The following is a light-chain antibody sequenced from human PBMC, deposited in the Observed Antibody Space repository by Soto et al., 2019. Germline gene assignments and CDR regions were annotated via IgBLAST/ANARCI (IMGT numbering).Light chain of an antibody. V-gene: IGKV1-33*01. CDR3: QQYDNLPWT. Sequence: DLQMTQSPSSLSASVGDSVTITCXASQDISNYLNWYQQKPGKAPKLLIYDASNLETGVPSRFSGSGSGTDFTFTISSLQPEDIATYYCQQYDNLPWTFGQGSNVDIK. CDR2: DAS. J-gene: IGKJ1*01. CDR1: QDISNY.